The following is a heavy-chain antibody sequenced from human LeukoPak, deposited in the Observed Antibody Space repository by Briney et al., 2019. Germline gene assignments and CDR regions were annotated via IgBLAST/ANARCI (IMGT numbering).Heavy chain of an antibody. CDR1: GFTVSSNY. J-gene: IGHJ5*02. CDR3: ARDTAMAAGLGP. CDR2: IYSGGST. D-gene: IGHD5-18*01. V-gene: IGHV3-66*01. Sequence: GGSLRLSCAASGFTVSSNYMSWVRQAPGKGLEWVSVIYSGGSTYYADSVKGRFTISRDNSKNTLYLQMNSLRAEDTAVYYCARDTAMAAGLGPWGQGTLVTVSS.